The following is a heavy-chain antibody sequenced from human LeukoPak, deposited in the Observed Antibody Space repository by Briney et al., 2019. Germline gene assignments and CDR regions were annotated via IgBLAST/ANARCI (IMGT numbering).Heavy chain of an antibody. D-gene: IGHD3-22*01. J-gene: IGHJ4*02. CDR2: INHSGST. CDR3: AIALYYDSSGYPPPTPFDY. V-gene: IGHV4-34*01. CDR1: GGSFSGYY. Sequence: PSGTLSLTCAVYGGSFSGYYWSWIRQPPGKGLEWIGEINHSGSTDYNPSLKSRVTISVDTSKNQFSLKLSSVTAADTAVYYCAIALYYDSSGYPPPTPFDYWGQGTLVTVSS.